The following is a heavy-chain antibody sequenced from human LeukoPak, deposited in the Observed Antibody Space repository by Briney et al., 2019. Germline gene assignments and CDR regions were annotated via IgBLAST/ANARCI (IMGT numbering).Heavy chain of an antibody. CDR1: GFTFSSYV. CDR3: AKIAAADPFDY. D-gene: IGHD6-13*01. CDR2: ITSSSSHI. V-gene: IGHV3-21*01. Sequence: GGSLRLSCAASGFTFSSYVMNWVRQAPGKGLEWVSSITSSSSHIYSADSLKGRFAISRDNTKNLLYLQMDSLRAEDTAIYYCAKIAAADPFDYWGRGTLVTVSS. J-gene: IGHJ4*02.